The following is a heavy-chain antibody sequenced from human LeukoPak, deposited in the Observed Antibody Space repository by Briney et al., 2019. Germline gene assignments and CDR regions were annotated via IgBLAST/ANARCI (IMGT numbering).Heavy chain of an antibody. Sequence: GGSLRLSCAASGFTFSSYSMNWVRQAPGKGLEWVSSISSSSSYIYYADSVKGRFTISRDNAKNSLYLQMNSLRAEDTAVYYCARDRIAAAGTMNYWGQGTLVTVSS. V-gene: IGHV3-21*01. CDR3: ARDRIAAAGTMNY. D-gene: IGHD6-13*01. CDR1: GFTFSSYS. CDR2: ISSSSSYI. J-gene: IGHJ4*02.